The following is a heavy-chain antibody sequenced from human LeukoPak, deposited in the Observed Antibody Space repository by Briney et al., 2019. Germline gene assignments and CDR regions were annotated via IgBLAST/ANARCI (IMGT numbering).Heavy chain of an antibody. D-gene: IGHD3-3*01. CDR3: ARHQATAGVVIMGAIDY. CDR2: IYYSGST. CDR1: GGSISSYY. J-gene: IGHJ4*02. V-gene: IGHV4-59*08. Sequence: PSETLSLTCTVSGGSISSYYWSWIRQPPGKGLEWIGYIYYSGSTNYNPSLKSRVTISVDTSKNQFSLKLSSVTAADTAVYYCARHQATAGVVIMGAIDYWGQGTLVTVS.